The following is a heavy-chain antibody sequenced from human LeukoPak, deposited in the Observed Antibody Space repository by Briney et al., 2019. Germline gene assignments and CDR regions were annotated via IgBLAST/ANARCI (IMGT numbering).Heavy chain of an antibody. CDR1: GFTFSSYA. Sequence: GGSLRLSCAASGFTFSSYAMSWVRQAPGKGLEWVANINQDESGKYYVDSVRGRFTISRDNAKNSLYLQMNSLRAEDTAVYYCAKGSRLLYFDYWGQGTLVTVSS. CDR3: AKGSRLLYFDY. D-gene: IGHD6-13*01. J-gene: IGHJ4*02. V-gene: IGHV3-7*03. CDR2: INQDESGK.